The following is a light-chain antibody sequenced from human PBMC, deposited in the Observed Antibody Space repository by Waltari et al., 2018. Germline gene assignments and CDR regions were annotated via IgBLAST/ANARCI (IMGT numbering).Light chain of an antibody. V-gene: IGKV3-20*01. CDR3: QKYDRLPAT. J-gene: IGKJ1*01. CDR2: GAS. CDR1: QSVSRF. Sequence: EIVLPQPPGTLSLSPGERGTLSCRASQSVSRFLAWYQQKPGQAPRLLIYGASTRATGIPDRFSGSGSGTDFSLTISRLEPEDFAVYYCQKYDRLPATFGQGTKVEIK.